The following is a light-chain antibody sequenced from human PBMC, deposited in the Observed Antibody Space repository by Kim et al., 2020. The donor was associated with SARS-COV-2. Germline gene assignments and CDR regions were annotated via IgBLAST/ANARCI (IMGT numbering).Light chain of an antibody. CDR3: NSRDSSGNHVV. CDR1: SLRSYY. V-gene: IGLV3-19*01. Sequence: SSELTQDPAVSVALGQTVRITCQGGSLRSYYASWYRQKPGQAPVLVIYGKNNRPSGIPDRFSGSSAGNTESLTITGAEAEDEADYYCNSRDSSGNHVVFGGGTKRTVL. CDR2: GKN. J-gene: IGLJ2*01.